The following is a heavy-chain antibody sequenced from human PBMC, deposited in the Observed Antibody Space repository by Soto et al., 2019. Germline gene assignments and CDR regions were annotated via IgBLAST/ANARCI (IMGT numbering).Heavy chain of an antibody. J-gene: IGHJ3*02. D-gene: IGHD1-26*01. CDR1: GFTFSSYW. CDR2: INSDGSST. V-gene: IGHV3-74*01. Sequence: GGSLRLSCAASGFTFSSYWMHWVRQAPGKGLVWVSRINSDGSSTSYADSVKGRFTISRDNAKNTLNLQMNSLRAEDTAVYYCARIGRGVGATAAFDIWGQGTMVTVSS. CDR3: ARIGRGVGATAAFDI.